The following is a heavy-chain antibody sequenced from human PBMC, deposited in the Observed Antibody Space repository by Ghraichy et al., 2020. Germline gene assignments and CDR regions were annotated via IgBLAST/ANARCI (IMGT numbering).Heavy chain of an antibody. CDR2: ISDNGDNT. V-gene: IGHV3-64*01. CDR3: ARVIFGDKGYFDY. Sequence: GGSLRVSCAASGFTFSSYAMHWVRQAPGKGLEYVSAISDNGDNTYYAHSVKGRFTISRDNSKNTLYLQMDSLRAEDMAVYYCARVIFGDKGYFDYWGQGTLVTVSS. J-gene: IGHJ4*02. D-gene: IGHD2-15*01. CDR1: GFTFSSYA.